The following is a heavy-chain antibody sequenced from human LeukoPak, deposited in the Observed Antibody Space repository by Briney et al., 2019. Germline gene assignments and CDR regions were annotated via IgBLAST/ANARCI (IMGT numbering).Heavy chain of an antibody. V-gene: IGHV3-7*05. D-gene: IGHD6-19*01. CDR2: IKQDGGEK. CDR1: GFTSSSYW. J-gene: IGHJ4*02. CDR3: AGVGSGWYCYFDY. Sequence: GGSLRLSCAASGFTSSSYWMSWVRQAPGKGLGWVANIKQDGGEKYYVYSVKGRFTVSRDNANTSLYLQMNSLRAEDTAVYYCAGVGSGWYCYFDYWGQGTLVTVSS.